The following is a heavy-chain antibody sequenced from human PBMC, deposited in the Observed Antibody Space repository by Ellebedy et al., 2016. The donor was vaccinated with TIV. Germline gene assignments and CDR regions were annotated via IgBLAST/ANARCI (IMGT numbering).Heavy chain of an antibody. Sequence: MPSETLSLTCTVSGGSISSYYWSWIRQPPGKGLEWIGYIYYSGSTNYNPSLKSRVTISVDTSKNQFSLKLSSVTAADTAVYYCASSIAVAGTVLTFDYWGQGTLVTVSS. CDR3: ASSIAVAGTVLTFDY. CDR1: GGSISSYY. CDR2: IYYSGST. J-gene: IGHJ4*02. D-gene: IGHD6-19*01. V-gene: IGHV4-59*01.